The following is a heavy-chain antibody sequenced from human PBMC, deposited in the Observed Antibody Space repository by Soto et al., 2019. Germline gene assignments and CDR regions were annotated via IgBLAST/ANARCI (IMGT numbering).Heavy chain of an antibody. Sequence: GGSLRLSCAASGFNFYTSWMDWVRQSPGKGLEWVANIDQDGNEKYYVDSVKGRFTISRDNAKNSLYLQMNSLRAEDTGVYYCSRRLEVWGQGTTVTVSS. J-gene: IGHJ6*02. CDR2: IDQDGNEK. V-gene: IGHV3-7*05. CDR3: SRRLEV. CDR1: GFNFYTSW.